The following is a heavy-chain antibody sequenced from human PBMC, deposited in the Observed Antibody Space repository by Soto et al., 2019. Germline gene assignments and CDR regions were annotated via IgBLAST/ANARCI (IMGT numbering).Heavy chain of an antibody. J-gene: IGHJ5*02. CDR3: ATRRSRPYPQSSTAHIVRASNWFDP. V-gene: IGHV4-34*01. D-gene: IGHD2-8*01. CDR2: INHSGST. Sequence: SETLSLTCAVYGGSFSGYYWSWIRQPPGKGLEWIGEINHSGSTNYNPSLKSRVTISVDTSKNQFSLKLGSVTAADTAVYYCATRRSRPYPQSSTAHIVRASNWFDPWGQGTLVTVSS. CDR1: GGSFSGYY.